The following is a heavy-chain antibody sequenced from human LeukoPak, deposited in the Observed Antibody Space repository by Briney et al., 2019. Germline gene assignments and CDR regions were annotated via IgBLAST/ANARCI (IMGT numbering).Heavy chain of an antibody. Sequence: SETLSPTCAVYGGSFSGYYWSWIRQPPGKGLEWIGEINHSGSTNYNPSLKSRVTISVDTSKNQFSLKLSSVTAADTAVYYCARGMDTAMVTLFDYWGQGTLVTVSS. D-gene: IGHD5-18*01. V-gene: IGHV4-34*01. CDR2: INHSGST. J-gene: IGHJ4*02. CDR1: GGSFSGYY. CDR3: ARGMDTAMVTLFDY.